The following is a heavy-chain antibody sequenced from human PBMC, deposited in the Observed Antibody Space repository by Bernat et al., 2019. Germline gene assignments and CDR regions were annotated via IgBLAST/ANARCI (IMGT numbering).Heavy chain of an antibody. CDR1: GFTFSSYA. V-gene: IGHV3-23*01. J-gene: IGHJ1*01. Sequence: EVQLLESGGGLVQPGGSLRLSCAASGFTFSSYAMSWVRQAPGKGLEWVSAISGSGGSTYYADSVKGRFTISRDNSKNTLYLQMNSLRAEDTAVYYCVKAGYRLNQRFQHWGQGTLVTVSS. CDR3: VKAGYRLNQRFQH. CDR2: ISGSGGST. D-gene: IGHD1-14*01.